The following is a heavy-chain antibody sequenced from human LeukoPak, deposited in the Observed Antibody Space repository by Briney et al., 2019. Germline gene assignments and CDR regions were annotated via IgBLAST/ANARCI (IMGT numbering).Heavy chain of an antibody. Sequence: GGSLRLSCAASGFSFSTSVMSWVRQAPGKGLEWVSAICSYTYYADSVKGRFTISRDNSKNTLFLQMNSLRAEDTAVYYCAKDRGSSGWFGALDYGGQGTLVTVS. CDR1: GFSFSTSV. J-gene: IGHJ4*02. CDR2: ICSYT. V-gene: IGHV3-23*01. D-gene: IGHD6-19*01. CDR3: AKDRGSSGWFGALDY.